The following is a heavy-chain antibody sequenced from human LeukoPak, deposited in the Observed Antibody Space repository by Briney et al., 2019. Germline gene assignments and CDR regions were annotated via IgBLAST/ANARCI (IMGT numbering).Heavy chain of an antibody. J-gene: IGHJ5*01. CDR3: ARRFDS. V-gene: IGHV3-11*04. Sequence: PSETLSLTCAFYGGSFNGYYWNWVRQAPGKGLEWVSFISSSGSTIYYGDSVKGRFTISRDNAKNSLSLQMNSLRAEDTAVYYWARRFDSWGQGTLVTVSS. CDR2: ISSSGSTI. CDR1: GGSFNGYY.